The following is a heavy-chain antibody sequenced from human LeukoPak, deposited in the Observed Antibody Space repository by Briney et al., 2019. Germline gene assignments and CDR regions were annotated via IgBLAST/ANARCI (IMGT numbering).Heavy chain of an antibody. CDR3: AKARIYSGYDYALFDY. Sequence: GGSLRLSCAASEFTVSGYAMSWVRQAPGKGLEWASAISGSGGSTYYADSVKGRFTISRDNSKNTLYLQMNSLRAEDTAVYYCAKARIYSGYDYALFDYWGQGTLVTVSS. CDR1: EFTVSGYA. V-gene: IGHV3-23*01. J-gene: IGHJ4*02. D-gene: IGHD5-12*01. CDR2: ISGSGGST.